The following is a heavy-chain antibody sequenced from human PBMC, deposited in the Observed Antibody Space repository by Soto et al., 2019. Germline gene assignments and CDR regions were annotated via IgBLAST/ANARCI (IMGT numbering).Heavy chain of an antibody. V-gene: IGHV4-34*01. Sequence: SETLSLTCAVYGGSFSGYYWSWIRQPPGKGLEWIGEINHSGSTNYNPSLKSRVTISVDTSKNQFSLKLSSVTAADTAVYYCARDIVVVTAAIIYFDYWGQGTMVTVSS. CDR3: ARDIVVVTAAIIYFDY. J-gene: IGHJ4*02. D-gene: IGHD2-2*02. CDR1: GGSFSGYY. CDR2: INHSGST.